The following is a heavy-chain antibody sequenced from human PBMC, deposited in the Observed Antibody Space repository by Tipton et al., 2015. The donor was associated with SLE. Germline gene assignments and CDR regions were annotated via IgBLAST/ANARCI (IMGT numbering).Heavy chain of an antibody. CDR1: GFTFTNAW. V-gene: IGHV3-15*01. CDR3: TTEYRLPVWFDP. J-gene: IGHJ5*02. CDR2: IKTKTDGETT. D-gene: IGHD2-21*01. Sequence: GSLRLSCAASGFTFTNAWMSWVRQAPGKGLEWVGRIKTKTDGETTDYAVAVKGRFIISRDDSENTLYLQMNSLQTEDTAVYYCTTEYRLPVWFDPWGQGTLVTASS.